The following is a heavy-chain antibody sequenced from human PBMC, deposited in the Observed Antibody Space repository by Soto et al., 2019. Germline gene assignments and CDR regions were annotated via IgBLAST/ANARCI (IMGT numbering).Heavy chain of an antibody. V-gene: IGHV4-59*01. D-gene: IGHD3-22*01. J-gene: IGHJ3*02. CDR3: ARGYYYDTSGYYSAFDI. CDR1: GGSISSDY. Sequence: SQTLSLTCTVSGGSISSDYWSWIRQPPGKGLEWVGYVYNKGGTKYNPSLKSRVTISVDTSNNQFSLKLTSVTAADTAVYYCARGYYYDTSGYYSAFDIWGQGTMVTVS. CDR2: VYNKGGT.